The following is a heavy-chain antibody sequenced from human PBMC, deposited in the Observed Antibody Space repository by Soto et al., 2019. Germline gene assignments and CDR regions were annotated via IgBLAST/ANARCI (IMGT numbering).Heavy chain of an antibody. J-gene: IGHJ4*02. CDR3: TRHADNYYDSSGPGY. CDR1: GCTCGASS. CDR2: IGSKANSYAT. Sequence: LSCAVSGCTCGASSRRWVRQDTGKGLEWLGRIGSKANSYATAYAASVKGRFTISRDDSKNTAYLQMNSLKTEDTAVYYCTRHADNYYDSSGPGYRGQGTLVTVSS. V-gene: IGHV3-73*01. D-gene: IGHD3-22*01.